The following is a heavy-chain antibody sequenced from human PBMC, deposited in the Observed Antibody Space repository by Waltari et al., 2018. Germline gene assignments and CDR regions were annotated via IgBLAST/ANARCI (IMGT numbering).Heavy chain of an antibody. V-gene: IGHV1-8*01. J-gene: IGHJ4*02. CDR1: GYTFTSYD. CDR2: LNPNSGNT. D-gene: IGHD2-15*01. CDR3: ARGDCSGGSCTHDY. Sequence: QVQLVQSGTEVQKPGASVKVSCKASGYTFTSYDIHWVRQATGQGLEWMGWLNPNSGNTGYSHKFHGRVTITRDTSINTAYMELSSLRSEDTAVYYCARGDCSGGSCTHDYWGQGTLVTVSS.